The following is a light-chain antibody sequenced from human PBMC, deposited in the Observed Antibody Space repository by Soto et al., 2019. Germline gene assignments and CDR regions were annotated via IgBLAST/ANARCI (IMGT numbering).Light chain of an antibody. V-gene: IGKV3-15*01. CDR1: QSVSFY. J-gene: IGKJ5*01. Sequence: EIVLTQSPSTLCWSAGERANLSSRASQSVSFYLGWYQQKPGQAPRLLIYGASSRATGIPARFSGSGSGTEFTLTISSLQSEDFAVYYCQQYNNWPPITFGQGTRLEIK. CDR2: GAS. CDR3: QQYNNWPPIT.